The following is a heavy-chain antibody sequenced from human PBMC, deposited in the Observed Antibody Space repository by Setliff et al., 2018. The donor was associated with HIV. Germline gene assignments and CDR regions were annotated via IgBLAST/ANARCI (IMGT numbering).Heavy chain of an antibody. CDR2: INYSGST. D-gene: IGHD3-10*01. J-gene: IGHJ4*02. CDR1: GGSMSTYY. CDR3: ARGGSGNSYNGAFDY. V-gene: IGHV4-59*08. Sequence: SETLSLTCTVSGGSMSTYYWSWIRQPPGKGLEWIGYINYSGSTNYNPSLKSRLTISLDTKNQFSLKLSSVTAADTAVYYCARGGSGNSYNGAFDYWGQGTLVTVSS.